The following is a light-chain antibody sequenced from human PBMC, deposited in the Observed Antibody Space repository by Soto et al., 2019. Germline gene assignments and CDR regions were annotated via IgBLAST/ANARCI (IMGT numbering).Light chain of an antibody. V-gene: IGKV3-15*01. CDR2: DAS. CDR3: QQYNSWPPKT. J-gene: IGKJ1*01. Sequence: EIVMTQSPATLSMSPGQRATLSCRASQSISGTLAWYQQRPGQAPRLLIYDASTRATGIPARFRGSGSGTEFTLTISSLQSEDSATYYCQQYNSWPPKTFGQGTKVEIK. CDR1: QSISGT.